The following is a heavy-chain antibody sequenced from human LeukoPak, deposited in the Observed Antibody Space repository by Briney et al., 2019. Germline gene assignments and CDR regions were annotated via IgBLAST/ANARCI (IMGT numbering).Heavy chain of an antibody. CDR3: ARMDYYDSSGVFDY. CDR1: GGSISSGSYY. Sequence: SQTLSLTCTVSGGSISSGSYYWSWIRQPAGKGLEWIGRIYTSGSTNYNPSLKSRVTVSVDTSKNQFSLKLSSVTAADTAVYYCARMDYYDSSGVFDYWGQGTLVTVSS. CDR2: IYTSGST. J-gene: IGHJ4*02. V-gene: IGHV4-61*02. D-gene: IGHD3-22*01.